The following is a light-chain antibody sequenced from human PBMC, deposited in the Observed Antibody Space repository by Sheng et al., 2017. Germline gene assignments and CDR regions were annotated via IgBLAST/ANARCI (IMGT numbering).Light chain of an antibody. CDR2: RAS. CDR3: QEYDSRT. CDR1: QSVSTW. Sequence: DTQMTQSPSTLSASVGDRVTITCRASQSVSTWLAWYQQKPGKAPKLLIYRASSLEGGVPSRFSGSGSGTEFTLTISSLQPDDFATYYCQEYDSRTFGQGTEGGNQT. J-gene: IGKJ1*01. V-gene: IGKV1-5*03.